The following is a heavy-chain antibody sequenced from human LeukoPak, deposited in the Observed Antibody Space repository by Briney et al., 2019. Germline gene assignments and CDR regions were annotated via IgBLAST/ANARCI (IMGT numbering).Heavy chain of an antibody. CDR2: ISVSGGST. J-gene: IGHJ3*02. Sequence: GGSLRLSCAASGFTFSSYAMSWVRQAPGRGLEWVSGISVSGGSTYYADSVKGRFTISRDKSKNTLYLQMNSLRAEDTAVYYCARERYSTILNDALDMWGQGTVVTVSS. CDR3: ARERYSTILNDALDM. D-gene: IGHD6-13*01. V-gene: IGHV3-23*01. CDR1: GFTFSSYA.